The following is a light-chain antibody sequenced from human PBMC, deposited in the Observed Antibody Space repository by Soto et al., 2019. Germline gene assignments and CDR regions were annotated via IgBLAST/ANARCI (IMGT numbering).Light chain of an antibody. CDR2: DAS. Sequence: EIVLTQSPATLSLSPGERATLSCRASQSVSSYLAWYQKKPGQAPRLLIYDASNRATGIPARFSGSGSGTDFTLTISSLEPEDFAVYCCQQRSNWPLTFGGGTKVEIK. CDR3: QQRSNWPLT. CDR1: QSVSSY. J-gene: IGKJ4*01. V-gene: IGKV3-11*01.